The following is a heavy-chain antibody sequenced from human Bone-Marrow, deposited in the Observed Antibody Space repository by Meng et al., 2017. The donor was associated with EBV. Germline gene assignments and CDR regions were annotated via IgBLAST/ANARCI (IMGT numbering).Heavy chain of an antibody. D-gene: IGHD3-10*01. V-gene: IGHV1-69*01. CDR3: ASESGRGFTPDY. CDR2: LIPMSGAP. Sequence: QVQWVQSGGEVKKPGSSVKVSCKTSGGTFSSDAISWVRQAPGQGLVWLGGLIPMSGAPYYAQNFQGRVTITADESTSTHYMELSNLRSEDTAMYYCASESGRGFTPDYWGQGTLVTVSS. J-gene: IGHJ4*02. CDR1: GGTFSSDA.